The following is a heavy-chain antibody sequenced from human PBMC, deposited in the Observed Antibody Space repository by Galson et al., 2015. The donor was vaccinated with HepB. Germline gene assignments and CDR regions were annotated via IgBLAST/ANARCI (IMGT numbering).Heavy chain of an antibody. CDR3: ARDPWRHQWLEVLDAFDI. CDR2: IYASGRT. Sequence: SLRLSCAASGFTVSDNYVSWVRQPPGKGLEWVSGIYASGRTFYADSVKGRFTIDNSKNTLFLQMNSLRAEDTAVYYCARDPWRHQWLEVLDAFDIWGQGTMVTVSS. J-gene: IGHJ3*02. D-gene: IGHD6-19*01. V-gene: IGHV3-66*03. CDR1: GFTVSDNY.